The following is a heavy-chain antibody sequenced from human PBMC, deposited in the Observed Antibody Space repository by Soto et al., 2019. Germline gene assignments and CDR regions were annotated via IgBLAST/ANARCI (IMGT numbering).Heavy chain of an antibody. CDR2: IRSKANSYAT. V-gene: IGHV3-73*01. D-gene: IGHD3-3*01. CDR1: GFTFSGSA. Sequence: PGGSLRLSCAASGFTFSGSAMHWVRQASGKGLEWVGRIRSKANSYATAYAASVKGRFTISRDDSKNTAYLQMNSLKTEDTAVYYCTRLSHEYDFWSPEPEWFDYWGQGTLVTVSS. J-gene: IGHJ4*02. CDR3: TRLSHEYDFWSPEPEWFDY.